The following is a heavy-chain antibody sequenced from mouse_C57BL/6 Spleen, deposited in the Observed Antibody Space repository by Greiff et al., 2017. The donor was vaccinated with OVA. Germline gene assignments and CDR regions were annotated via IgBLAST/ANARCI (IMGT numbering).Heavy chain of an antibody. CDR1: GYTFTSYW. Sequence: QVQLQQPGAELVMPGASVKLSCKASGYTFTSYWMHWVKQRPGQGLEWIGEIDPSDSYTKYNKKFKGKSTLTVDKSSSTGYMQLSSLTSEDSAVYYCARYPYDYDRHWYFDVWGTGTTVTVSS. CDR3: ARYPYDYDRHWYFDV. CDR2: IDPSDSYT. V-gene: IGHV1-69*01. D-gene: IGHD2-4*01. J-gene: IGHJ1*03.